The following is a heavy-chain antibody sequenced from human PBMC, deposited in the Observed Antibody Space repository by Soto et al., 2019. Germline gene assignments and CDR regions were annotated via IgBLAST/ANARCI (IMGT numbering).Heavy chain of an antibody. CDR1: GFTFSSFA. CDR3: AKGTSNLDF. J-gene: IGHJ4*02. Sequence: EVQVLESGGGSVQPGGSLRLSCAASGFTFSSFAMTWVRQAPGEGLEWLSSIGGSGVPTYYTDSVKGRFTISRDNSKNTLYLQMNSLRAEDTAVYYCAKGTSNLDFWGQRILVTVSS. CDR2: IGGSGVPT. V-gene: IGHV3-23*01.